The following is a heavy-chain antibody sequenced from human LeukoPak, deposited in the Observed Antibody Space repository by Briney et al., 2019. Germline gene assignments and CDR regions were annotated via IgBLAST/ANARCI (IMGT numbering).Heavy chain of an antibody. J-gene: IGHJ4*02. V-gene: IGHV1-18*04. CDR1: GYTVSAYG. D-gene: IGHD6-6*01. CDR2: RSIYNGNT. Sequence: SVTVSCKASGYTVSAYGISWVRHAPGQGLEWMGWRSIYNGNTDYKLQGRVTMTTDTSTSTAYMALRALRSDDTAEDYCARGGSATSGSYSREYYFDYWGQGTLVTVSS. CDR3: ARGGSATSGSYSREYYFDY.